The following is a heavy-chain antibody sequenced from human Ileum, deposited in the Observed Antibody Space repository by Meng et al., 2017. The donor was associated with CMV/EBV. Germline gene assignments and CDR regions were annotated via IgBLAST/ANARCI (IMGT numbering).Heavy chain of an antibody. V-gene: IGHV1-46*01. CDR3: ARVLVAGRAEYHY. J-gene: IGHJ4*02. D-gene: IGHD6-19*01. Sequence: KAAGYTVSTYHVHWLQRAPGLELESMGQIYPNDGNADYAQQFQGRVTMATVTSTSTVYLEVGSQTSDNAAVFCCARVLVAGRAEYHYWGQGTLVTVSS. CDR1: GYTVSTYH. CDR2: IYPNDGNA.